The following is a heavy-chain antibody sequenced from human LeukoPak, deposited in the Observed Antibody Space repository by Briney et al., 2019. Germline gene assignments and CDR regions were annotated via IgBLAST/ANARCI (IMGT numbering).Heavy chain of an antibody. CDR3: ARRPVTTIGNWFDP. V-gene: IGHV4-4*02. D-gene: IGHD5-12*01. CDR1: GGSISSGNW. CDR2: IYHSGGT. Sequence: SGTLSLTCAVSGGSISSGNWWSWVRQPPGKGLEWIGEIYHSGGTNYNPSLKSRVTISVDKSKNQFSLKLSSVTAADTAVYYCARRPVTTIGNWFDPWGQGTLVTVSS. J-gene: IGHJ5*02.